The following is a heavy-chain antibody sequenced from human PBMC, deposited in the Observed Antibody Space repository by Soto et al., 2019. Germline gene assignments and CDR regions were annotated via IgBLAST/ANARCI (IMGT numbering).Heavy chain of an antibody. Sequence: GGSLRLSCAASGFTFSSYGMHWVRQAPGKGLEWVAVIWYDGSNEYYADSVKGRFTISRDNSKNTLYLQMNSLRAEDTAVYYCASFPHQYYFDYWGQGTLVTVSS. V-gene: IGHV3-33*01. CDR1: GFTFSSYG. J-gene: IGHJ4*02. CDR3: ASFPHQYYFDY. CDR2: IWYDGSNE.